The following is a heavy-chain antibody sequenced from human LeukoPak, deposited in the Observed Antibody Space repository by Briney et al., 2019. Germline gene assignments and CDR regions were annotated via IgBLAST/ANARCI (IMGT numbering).Heavy chain of an antibody. CDR2: ISSSSSYI. J-gene: IGHJ4*02. CDR3: ARDWRGGSGKYYFDY. Sequence: PGGSLRLSCAASGFTFSSYSMNWVRQAPGKGLEWVSSISSSSSYIYYTDSVKGRFTISRDNAKNSLYLKMNSLRAEDTAVYYCARDWRGGSGKYYFDYWGQGTLVTVSS. D-gene: IGHD3-10*01. V-gene: IGHV3-21*01. CDR1: GFTFSSYS.